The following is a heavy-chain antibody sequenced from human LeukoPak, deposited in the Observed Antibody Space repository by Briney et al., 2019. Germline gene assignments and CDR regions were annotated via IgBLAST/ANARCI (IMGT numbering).Heavy chain of an antibody. CDR2: IIPIFGTA. V-gene: IGHV1-69*01. CDR3: ARAERITIFGVVTPGYYYYMDV. D-gene: IGHD3-3*01. CDR1: AGTFSSYA. Sequence: SSVKVSCKAYAGTFSSYAISWVRQAPGQGLEWMGGIIPIFGTANYAQKFQGRVTITADESTSTAYMELSSLRSEDTAVYYCARAERITIFGVVTPGYYYYMDVWGKGTTVTVSS. J-gene: IGHJ6*03.